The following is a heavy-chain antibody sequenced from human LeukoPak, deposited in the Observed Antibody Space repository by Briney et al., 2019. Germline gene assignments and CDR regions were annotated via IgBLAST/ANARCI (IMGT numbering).Heavy chain of an antibody. CDR2: ISSSRSTV. V-gene: IGHV3-48*01. Sequence: GGSLRLSCAASGFTFSSYSMNWVRQAPGKGLEWVSYISSSRSTVYYADSVKGRFTISRDNAKNSLYLQMNSLRAEDTAVYYCARGTGRGYSYGYYGAFDIWGQGTMVTVSS. D-gene: IGHD5-18*01. CDR3: ARGTGRGYSYGYYGAFDI. J-gene: IGHJ3*02. CDR1: GFTFSSYS.